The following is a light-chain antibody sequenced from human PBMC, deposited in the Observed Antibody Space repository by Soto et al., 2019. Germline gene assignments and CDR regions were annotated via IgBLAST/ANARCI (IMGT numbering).Light chain of an antibody. V-gene: IGKV2D-29*01. Sequence: VMTQSPLSLSVTPGQPASISCKSSQSLLHSDGKTSLYWYLQRPGQPPHLLIYEVSKRFSGVRERFSGGGSGTYFTLKISRVEADDVGVYYCLRSIQVLVHGTKLEI. J-gene: IGKJ2*01. CDR2: EVS. CDR1: QSLLHSDGKTS. CDR3: LRSIQV.